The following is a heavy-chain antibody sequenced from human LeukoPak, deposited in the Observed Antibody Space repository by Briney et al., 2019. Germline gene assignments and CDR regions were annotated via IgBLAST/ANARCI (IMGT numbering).Heavy chain of an antibody. CDR1: GFTFSDYY. D-gene: IGHD3-3*01. Sequence: PVGSLRLSCAATGFTFSDYYMSWLRQAPGKGLEWISYISSSGSADYYADSVQGRFTVSRDNAKSSLYLQMNSMRAEDTAVYYCARTQRYYDLWSGLNWDQGTLVTVSS. CDR2: ISSSGSAD. J-gene: IGHJ4*02. CDR3: ARTQRYYDLWSGLN. V-gene: IGHV3-11*04.